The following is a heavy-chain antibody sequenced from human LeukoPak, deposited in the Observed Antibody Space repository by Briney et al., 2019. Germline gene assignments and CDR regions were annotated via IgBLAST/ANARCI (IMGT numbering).Heavy chain of an antibody. Sequence: SETLSLTCAVSGGSISSGGYSWRWIRQPPGKGLEWIGYIYHSGSTYYNPSLKSRVTMSVDRSKNQFSLKLSSVTAADTAVYYCAGSIAARPSEGYYYYGMDVWGQGTTVTVSS. CDR3: AGSIAARPSEGYYYYGMDV. V-gene: IGHV4-30-2*01. D-gene: IGHD6-6*01. J-gene: IGHJ6*02. CDR2: IYHSGST. CDR1: GGSISSGGYS.